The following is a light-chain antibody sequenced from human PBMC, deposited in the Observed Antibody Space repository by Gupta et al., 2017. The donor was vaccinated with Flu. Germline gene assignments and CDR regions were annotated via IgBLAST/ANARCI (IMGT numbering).Light chain of an antibody. CDR1: QSISSW. J-gene: IGKJ1*01. CDR2: KAS. CDR3: QQDNSYRT. Sequence: DIQMTQSPSTLSASVGDRVTITCRASQSISSWLEWYQQKPGKAPKLMIYKASRGESGASSRFSGSGCEKEFTLTSSRRQDDDFANYYCQQDNSYRTFGQGTKVEIK. V-gene: IGKV1-5*03.